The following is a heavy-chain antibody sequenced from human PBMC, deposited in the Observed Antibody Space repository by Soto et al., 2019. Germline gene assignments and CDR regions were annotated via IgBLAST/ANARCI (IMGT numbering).Heavy chain of an antibody. CDR1: GGSISSYY. J-gene: IGHJ3*02. Sequence: PSETLSLTCTVPGGSISSYYWSWIRQPPGKGLEWIGYIYYSGSTNYNPSLKSRVTISVDTSKNQFSLKLSSVTAADTAVYYCARGEYEEYYDSSGYGPPDIWGQGTMVTVSS. CDR2: IYYSGST. D-gene: IGHD3-22*01. CDR3: ARGEYEEYYDSSGYGPPDI. V-gene: IGHV4-59*01.